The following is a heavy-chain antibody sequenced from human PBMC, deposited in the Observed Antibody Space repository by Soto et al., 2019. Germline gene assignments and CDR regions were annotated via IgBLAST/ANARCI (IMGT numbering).Heavy chain of an antibody. CDR3: ARWLGYGPHFDY. CDR1: GGSISSGDYY. Sequence: QVQLQESGPGLVKRSQTLSLTCTVSGGSISSGDYYWSWIRQPPGKGLEWIGYIYYSGSTYYNPSLTSRVTISVDTSKNQFSLKLSSVTAADTAVYYCARWLGYGPHFDYWGQGTLVTVSS. CDR2: IYYSGST. D-gene: IGHD5-12*01. J-gene: IGHJ4*02. V-gene: IGHV4-30-4*01.